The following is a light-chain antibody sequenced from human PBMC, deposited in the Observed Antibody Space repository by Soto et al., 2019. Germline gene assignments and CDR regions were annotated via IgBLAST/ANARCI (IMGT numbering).Light chain of an antibody. CDR1: QSVSSSY. CDR2: GAS. V-gene: IGKV3-20*01. CDR3: QQYGGSSLYT. J-gene: IGKJ2*01. Sequence: EIVLTQSPGTMSLSPGERATLSCRASQSVSSSYLAWYQQKPGQAPRLLIYGASSRATGIPDRFSGSGSGTDFTLTISRLEPEDFAVYYCQQYGGSSLYTFGQGPKLEIK.